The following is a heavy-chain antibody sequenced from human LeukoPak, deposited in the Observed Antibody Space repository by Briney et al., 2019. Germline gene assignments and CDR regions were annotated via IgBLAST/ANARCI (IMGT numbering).Heavy chain of an antibody. CDR2: ISSSGSTI. CDR1: GFTFSSYE. CDR3: ARGPDSGSYFAWFGP. D-gene: IGHD3-10*01. Sequence: PGGSLRLSCAASGFTFSSYEMNWVRQAPGKGLEWVSYISSSGSTIYYADSVKGRFTISRDNAKNSLYLQMNSLRAEDTAVYYCARGPDSGSYFAWFGPWGQGTLVTVSS. V-gene: IGHV3-48*03. J-gene: IGHJ5*02.